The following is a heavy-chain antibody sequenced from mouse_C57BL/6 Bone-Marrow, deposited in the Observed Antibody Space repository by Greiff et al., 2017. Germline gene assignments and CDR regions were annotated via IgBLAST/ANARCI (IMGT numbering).Heavy chain of an antibody. Sequence: VQLQQSGPELVKPGASVKISCKASGYSFTDYNMNWVKQSNGKSLEWIGVITPNSGTTSYNQKFKGKATLTVDHSSSTAYMQLNSLTSEDSAVYYCARWYGSSYVWFAYWGQGTLVTVSA. J-gene: IGHJ3*01. D-gene: IGHD1-1*01. CDR3: ARWYGSSYVWFAY. CDR2: ITPNSGTT. V-gene: IGHV1-39*01. CDR1: GYSFTDYN.